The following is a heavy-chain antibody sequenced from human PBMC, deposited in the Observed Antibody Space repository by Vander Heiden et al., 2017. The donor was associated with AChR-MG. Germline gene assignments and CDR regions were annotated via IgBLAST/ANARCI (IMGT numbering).Heavy chain of an antibody. V-gene: IGHV3-23*01. CDR3: AKEFRQWLAPFDH. CDR1: GFTFSSYA. Sequence: EVQLLESGGGLVQPGGSLRLSCSASGFTFSSYAMSWVRQAPGKGLEWGSAISGSGGSTYYAGSVKGRFTISRDNSKNMLYLQMNSLRAEDTAVYYCAKEFRQWLAPFDHWGQGTLVTVSS. D-gene: IGHD6-19*01. CDR2: ISGSGGST. J-gene: IGHJ4*02.